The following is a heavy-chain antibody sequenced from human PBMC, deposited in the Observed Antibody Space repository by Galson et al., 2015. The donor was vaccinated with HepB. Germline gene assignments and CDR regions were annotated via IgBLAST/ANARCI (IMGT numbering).Heavy chain of an antibody. CDR3: ARSLWADFWSGYYTGDYYYYYYLDV. Sequence: SLRLSCAASGFTFSSYSMNWVRQAPGKGLEWVSSISSSSYIYYADSVKGRFTISRDNAKNSLYLQMNSLRAEDTAVYYCARSLWADFWSGYYTGDYYYYYYLDVWGKGTSVTVSS. J-gene: IGHJ6*03. CDR2: ISSSSYI. CDR1: GFTFSSYS. V-gene: IGHV3-21*01. D-gene: IGHD3-3*01.